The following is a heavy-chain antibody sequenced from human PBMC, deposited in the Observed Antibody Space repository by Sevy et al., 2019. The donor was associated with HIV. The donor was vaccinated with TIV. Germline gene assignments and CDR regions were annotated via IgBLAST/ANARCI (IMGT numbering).Heavy chain of an antibody. CDR1: GFTFSSYA. J-gene: IGHJ5*02. D-gene: IGHD3-3*01. CDR2: ISYDGSNK. Sequence: GGSLRLSCAASGFTFSSYAMHWVRQAPGKGLEWVAVISYDGSNKYYADSVKGRFTISRDNSKNTLYLQMSSLRAEDKAVYYGARDSGYGFWRCRSRFHPWGQGTLVTVSS. CDR3: ARDSGYGFWRCRSRFHP. V-gene: IGHV3-30-3*01.